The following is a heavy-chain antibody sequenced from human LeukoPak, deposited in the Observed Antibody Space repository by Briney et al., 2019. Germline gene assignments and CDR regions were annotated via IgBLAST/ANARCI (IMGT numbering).Heavy chain of an antibody. J-gene: IGHJ4*02. CDR3: ARVLPGYSYGTGGFDY. Sequence: PGGSLRLSCAASGFTFSSYWMHWVRQAPGKGLVWVSRSNSDGSSTSYADSVKGRFTISRDNAKNTLYLQMNSLRAGDTAVYYCARVLPGYSYGTGGFDYWGQGTLVTVSS. CDR1: GFTFSSYW. CDR2: SNSDGSST. D-gene: IGHD5-18*01. V-gene: IGHV3-74*01.